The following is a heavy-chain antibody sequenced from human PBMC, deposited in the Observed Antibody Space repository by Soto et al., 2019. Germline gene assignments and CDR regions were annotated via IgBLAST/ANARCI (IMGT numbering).Heavy chain of an antibody. J-gene: IGHJ4*02. CDR3: TRERTGHYDFFDF. CDR1: GDSVSSNNAA. V-gene: IGHV6-1*01. Sequence: QVLLHQPGPELVKPSQTLSVTCVISGDSVSSNNAAWNWVRQSPSRGLEWLGRTYYRSMSYNDFAVSVESRININSDTSKNQFSLQLNSAAPEDTAGYYCTRERTGHYDFFDFWGQGILITVSS. D-gene: IGHD3-3*01. CDR2: TYYRSMSYN.